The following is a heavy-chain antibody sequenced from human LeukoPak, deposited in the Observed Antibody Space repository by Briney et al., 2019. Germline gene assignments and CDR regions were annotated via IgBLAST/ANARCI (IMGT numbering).Heavy chain of an antibody. J-gene: IGHJ5*02. CDR2: IYYSGTT. D-gene: IGHD5-18*01. CDR1: GGSISSSTYY. CDR3: AKGAGGFSYYNWFDP. Sequence: SETLSLTCTVSGGSISSSTYYWGWIRQPPGKGLEWIGSIYYSGTTHYNPSLESRVTISVDTSKNQFSLKLASVTAADTAVYYCAKGAGGFSYYNWFDPWGQGTLVTVSS. V-gene: IGHV4-39*07.